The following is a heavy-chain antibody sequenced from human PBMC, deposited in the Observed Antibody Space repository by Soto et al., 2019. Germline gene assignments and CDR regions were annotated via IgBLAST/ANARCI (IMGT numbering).Heavy chain of an antibody. Sequence: SDTLSLTCTVSSRSISSRYYYWTSICQPPGKDLEWLGYIYYSGSSYYSPSFKSRITISVDMSKNQFSLNLSSVTAVDTAVYYCARDRERGYSYGYFDYWGQGTLVTVSS. D-gene: IGHD5-18*01. V-gene: IGHV4-30-4*02. J-gene: IGHJ4*02. CDR2: IYYSGSS. CDR1: SRSISSRYYY. CDR3: ARDRERGYSYGYFDY.